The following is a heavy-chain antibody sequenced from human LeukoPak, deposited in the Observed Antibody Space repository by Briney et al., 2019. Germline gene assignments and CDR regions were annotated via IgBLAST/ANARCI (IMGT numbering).Heavy chain of an antibody. Sequence: GGSLRLSCAASGFTFSSYWRSWVRQAPGKGLEWVANIKQDGSEKDYVDSVKGRFTISRDNATNSLYLQMNSLRAEDTAVYYCARAGYCSSTSCYYYYYYMDVWGKGTTVTVSS. D-gene: IGHD2-2*01. V-gene: IGHV3-7*01. CDR1: GFTFSSYW. J-gene: IGHJ6*03. CDR2: IKQDGSEK. CDR3: ARAGYCSSTSCYYYYYYMDV.